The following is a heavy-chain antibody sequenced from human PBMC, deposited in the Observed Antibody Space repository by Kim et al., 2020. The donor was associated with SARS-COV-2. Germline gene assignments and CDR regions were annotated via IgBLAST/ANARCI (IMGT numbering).Heavy chain of an antibody. J-gene: IGHJ4*02. CDR3: ARVFAYSIDY. V-gene: IGHV3-33*01. CDR2: SKD. D-gene: IGHD5-18*01. Sequence: SKDKHADSVKGQFSISRENSKNPLYLQMNSLRAEDTAVYYCARVFAYSIDYWGQGTLVTVSS.